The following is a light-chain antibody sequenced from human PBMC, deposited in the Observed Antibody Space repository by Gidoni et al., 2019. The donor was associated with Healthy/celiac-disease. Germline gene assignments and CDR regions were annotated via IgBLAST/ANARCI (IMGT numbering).Light chain of an antibody. CDR1: QSISSY. Sequence: IQMTQSPSSLSASVGDRVTITCRASQSISSYLNWYQQKPGKAPKLLIYAASSLQSGVPSRFSGSRSGTDFTITISSMQPEDFATYYCQQSYSTPPYTFGQGTKLEIK. V-gene: IGKV1-39*01. CDR3: QQSYSTPPYT. J-gene: IGKJ2*01. CDR2: AAS.